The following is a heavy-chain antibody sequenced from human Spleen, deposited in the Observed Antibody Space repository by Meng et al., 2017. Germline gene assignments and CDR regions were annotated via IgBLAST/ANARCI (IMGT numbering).Heavy chain of an antibody. CDR2: IYYSGST. J-gene: IGHJ4*02. Sequence: SETLSLTCTVSGGSISSSSYYWGWIRQPPGKGLEWIGSIYYSGSTYYNPSLKSRVTISVDTSKNQFSLKLSSVTAADTAVYYCAGVRYGDYVDYWGQGTLVTVSS. V-gene: IGHV4-39*07. CDR3: AGVRYGDYVDY. CDR1: GGSISSSSYY. D-gene: IGHD4-17*01.